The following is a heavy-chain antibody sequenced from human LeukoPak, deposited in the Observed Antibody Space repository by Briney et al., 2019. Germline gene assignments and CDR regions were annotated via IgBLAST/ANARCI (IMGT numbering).Heavy chain of an antibody. CDR1: GGSTNNYY. CDR3: ARGRYCSADICSGGDAFDI. D-gene: IGHD2-15*01. Sequence: PETLSLTCTLSGGSTNNYYSSWIRPPAGKGIEWIGRFYTLGSTNYNPSLKSRATMSVDTSTNQFSPKLSSVTAADTAVYYCARGRYCSADICSGGDAFDIWGQGTMVSVSS. V-gene: IGHV4-4*07. J-gene: IGHJ3*02. CDR2: FYTLGST.